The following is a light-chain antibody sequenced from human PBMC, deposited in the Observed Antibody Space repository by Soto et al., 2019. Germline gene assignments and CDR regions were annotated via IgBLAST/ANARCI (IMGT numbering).Light chain of an antibody. V-gene: IGLV2-8*01. J-gene: IGLJ7*01. CDR2: DVT. CDR3: MCYAGGNNGV. Sequence: QSVLTQPRSVSGSPGQSVTISCTGTSSDVGGYNYVSWYQQHPGKAPKLMIYDVTKRPSGVPDRFSGSKSANTASLTVSGLQAEDEADYYCMCYAGGNNGVFGGGTQLTVL. CDR1: SSDVGGYNY.